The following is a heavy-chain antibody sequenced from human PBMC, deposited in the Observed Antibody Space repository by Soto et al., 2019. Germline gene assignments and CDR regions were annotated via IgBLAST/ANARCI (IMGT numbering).Heavy chain of an antibody. CDR3: ARTRSSWLYGMDV. CDR1: GYSFTSYW. CDR2: IYPGDSDT. V-gene: IGHV5-51*01. Sequence: GESLKISFKGSGYSFTSYWIGWVRQMPGKGLEWMGIIYPGDSDTRYSPSFQGQVTISADKSISTAYLQWSSLKASDTAMYYCARTRSSWLYGMDVWGQGTTVTVSS. J-gene: IGHJ6*02. D-gene: IGHD6-13*01.